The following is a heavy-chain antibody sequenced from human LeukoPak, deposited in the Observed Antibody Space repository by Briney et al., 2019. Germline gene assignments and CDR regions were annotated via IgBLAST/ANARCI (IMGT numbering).Heavy chain of an antibody. V-gene: IGHV4-34*01. D-gene: IGHD3-3*01. CDR1: GGPFSGYY. Sequence: PSETLSLTCAVYGGPFSGYYWSWIRQPPGKGLEWIGEINHSGSTNYNPSLKSRVTISVDTSRNQFSLKLSSVTAADTAVYYCARFKYYDFWSGSGMDVWGQGTTVTVSS. CDR3: ARFKYYDFWSGSGMDV. J-gene: IGHJ6*02. CDR2: INHSGST.